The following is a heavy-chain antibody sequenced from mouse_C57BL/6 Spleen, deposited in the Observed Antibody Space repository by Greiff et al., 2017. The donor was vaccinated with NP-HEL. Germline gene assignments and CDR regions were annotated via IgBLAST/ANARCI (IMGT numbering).Heavy chain of an antibody. CDR3: TRFPLYYGSSYAMDY. V-gene: IGHV1-15*01. D-gene: IGHD1-1*01. CDR1: GYTFTDYE. J-gene: IGHJ4*01. CDR2: IDPETGGT. Sequence: QVQLQQSGAELVRPGASVTLSCKASGYTFTDYEMHWVKQTPVHGLEWIGAIDPETGGTAYNQKFKGKAILTADKSSSTAYMELRSLTSEDSAVYYCTRFPLYYGSSYAMDYWGQGTSVTVSS.